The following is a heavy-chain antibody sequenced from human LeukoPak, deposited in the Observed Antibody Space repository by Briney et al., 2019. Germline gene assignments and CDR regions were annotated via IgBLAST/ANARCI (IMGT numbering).Heavy chain of an antibody. CDR3: ARHDGEGSSGWYSYWYFDL. J-gene: IGHJ2*01. V-gene: IGHV4-39*01. Sequence: SETLSLTCTVSGGSISSSSYYWGWIRQPPGKGLEWIASIYYSGSTYYNPSLKSRVTISVDTSKNQFSLKLSSVTAADTAVYYCARHDGEGSSGWYSYWYFDLWGRGTLVTVSS. CDR1: GGSISSSSYY. D-gene: IGHD6-19*01. CDR2: IYYSGST.